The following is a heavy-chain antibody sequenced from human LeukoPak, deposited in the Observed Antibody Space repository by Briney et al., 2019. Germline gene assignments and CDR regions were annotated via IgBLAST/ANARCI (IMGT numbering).Heavy chain of an antibody. CDR3: AKDELPGSGYDYYY. CDR1: GFTFSSYA. J-gene: IGHJ4*02. D-gene: IGHD5-12*01. V-gene: IGHV3-23*01. Sequence: HPGGSLRLSCAASGFTFSSYAMSWVRQAPGKGLEWVSAISGSGGSTYYADSVKGRFTISRDNSKNTLYLQMNSLRAEDTAVYYCAKDELPGSGYDYYYWGQGTLVTVSS. CDR2: ISGSGGST.